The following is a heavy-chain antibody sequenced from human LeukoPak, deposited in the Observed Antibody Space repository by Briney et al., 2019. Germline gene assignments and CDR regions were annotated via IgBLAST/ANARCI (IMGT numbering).Heavy chain of an antibody. D-gene: IGHD6-13*01. V-gene: IGHV3-30*02. CDR2: IRYDGSNK. Sequence: PGGSLRLSCAASGFTFSSYGMHWVRQAPGKGLEWVAFIRYDGSNKYYAGSVKGRFTISRDNSKNTLYLQMNSLRAEDTAVYYCAKDQYRVAAAGPDYWGQGTLVTVSS. CDR3: AKDQYRVAAAGPDY. CDR1: GFTFSSYG. J-gene: IGHJ4*02.